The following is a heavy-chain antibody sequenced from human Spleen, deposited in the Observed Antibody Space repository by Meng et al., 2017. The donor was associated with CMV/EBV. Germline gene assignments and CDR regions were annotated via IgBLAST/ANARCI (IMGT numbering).Heavy chain of an antibody. CDR1: GFTFSDYY. CDR2: ISSSGSTI. CDR3: ARDLRIVATIINYYYGMDV. D-gene: IGHD5-12*01. Sequence: GESLKISCAASGFTFSDYYMSWIRQAPGKGLEWVSYISSSGSTIYYADSVKGRFTISRDNAKNSLYLQMNSLRAEDTAVYYCARDLRIVATIINYYYGMDVWGQGTTVTVSS. J-gene: IGHJ6*02. V-gene: IGHV3-11*04.